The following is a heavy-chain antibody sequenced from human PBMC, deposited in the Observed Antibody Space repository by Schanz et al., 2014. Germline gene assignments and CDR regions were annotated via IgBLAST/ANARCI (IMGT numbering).Heavy chain of an antibody. CDR2: IWNNGVTK. V-gene: IGHV3-33*08. CDR1: GFTFSSYA. J-gene: IGHJ4*02. Sequence: QVQLLQFGGGVVQPGRSLRLSCAASGFTFSSYAIHWFRQPAGKGLEWVAVIWNNGVTKYYADSVRGRFTISRDRFQNTLYLRMSSLRAEDTAVYYCARPRCDYGEVDYWGQGTLVTVSS. D-gene: IGHD4-17*01. CDR3: ARPRCDYGEVDY.